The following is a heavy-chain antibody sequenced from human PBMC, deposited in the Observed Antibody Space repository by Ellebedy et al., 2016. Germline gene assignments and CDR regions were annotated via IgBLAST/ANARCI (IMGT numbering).Heavy chain of an antibody. V-gene: IGHV4-4*07. CDR3: ARINYYGSGSYQG. Sequence: SETLSLXXTVSGGSISSYYWSWIRQPPGKGLEWIGRIYTSGSTNYNPSLKSRVTISVDTSKNQFSLKLSSVTAADTAVYYCARINYYGSGSYQGWGQGTLVTVSS. J-gene: IGHJ4*02. D-gene: IGHD3-10*01. CDR2: IYTSGST. CDR1: GGSISSYY.